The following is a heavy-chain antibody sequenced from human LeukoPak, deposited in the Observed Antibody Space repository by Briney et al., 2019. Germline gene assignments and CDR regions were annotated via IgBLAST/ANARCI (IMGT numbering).Heavy chain of an antibody. CDR1: GYTFTSYG. V-gene: IGHV1-8*03. CDR3: ARFRGSGWYSFDL. CDR2: MNPNSGNT. Sequence: ASVKVSCKASGYTFTSYGISWVRQATGQGLEWMGWMNPNSGNTGYAQKFQGRVTITRNTSISTDYMELSDLRSDDTAVYYCARFRGSGWYSFDLWGQGTLVTVSS. J-gene: IGHJ5*02. D-gene: IGHD6-19*01.